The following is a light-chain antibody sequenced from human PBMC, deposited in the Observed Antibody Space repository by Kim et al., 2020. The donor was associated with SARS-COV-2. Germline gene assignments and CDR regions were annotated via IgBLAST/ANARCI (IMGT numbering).Light chain of an antibody. V-gene: IGKV3-11*01. CDR2: DVS. CDR3: QQKLRWPPYT. CDR1: EDISNY. Sequence: DIVLTQSPDSLSLSPGESASLSCRASEDISNYLVWFKQKPGQAPTLLIYDVSERATGVPARFTGSASSRTDFILTISGLEPEDSGVYFCQQKLRWPPYTVGQGTRLEI. J-gene: IGKJ2*01.